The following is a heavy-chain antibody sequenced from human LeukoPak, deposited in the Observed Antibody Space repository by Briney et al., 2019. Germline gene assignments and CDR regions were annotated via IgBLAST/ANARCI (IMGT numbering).Heavy chain of an antibody. CDR2: VYYSGGT. J-gene: IGHJ3*02. CDR3: ARMTDAFDI. Sequence: SETLSLTCAVSGGSISSGAYSWSWIRQPPRKGLEWIGYVYYSGGTYYNPSLKSRVTISVDTSKNQFSLKLSSVTAADTAVYYCARMTDAFDIWGQGTMVTVSS. V-gene: IGHV4-61*08. CDR1: GGSISSGAYS.